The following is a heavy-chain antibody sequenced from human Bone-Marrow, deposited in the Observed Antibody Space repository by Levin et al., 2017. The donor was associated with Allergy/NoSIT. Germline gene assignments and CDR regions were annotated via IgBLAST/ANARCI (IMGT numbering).Heavy chain of an antibody. CDR3: ARVPGGYCSGGTCYAFHMDV. D-gene: IGHD2-15*01. V-gene: IGHV1-18*01. CDR1: GYTFTSYG. J-gene: IGHJ6*03. Sequence: ASVKVSCKSSGYTFTSYGISWVRQAPGQGLEWVGWISADNGDTNFAQKLQGRITMTTDTSTSTAYMELRSLRFDDTAVYYCARVPGGYCSGGTCYAFHMDVWGKGTTVTVSS. CDR2: ISADNGDT.